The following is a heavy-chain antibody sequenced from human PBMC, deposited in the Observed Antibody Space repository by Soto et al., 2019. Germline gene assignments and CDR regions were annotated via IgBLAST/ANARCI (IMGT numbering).Heavy chain of an antibody. D-gene: IGHD6-19*01. J-gene: IGHJ4*02. CDR2: INIDGSSI. V-gene: IGHV3-74*01. Sequence: PGVSLRLSCAASGFTFNDYWMHWVRQAPWKGLVWVSRINIDGSSITYADSVKGRFTISRDKAKSTLYLQMNSLRVEDTAVYFCARLSVSGSQTFDYWGQGALVTV. CDR1: GFTFNDYW. CDR3: ARLSVSGSQTFDY.